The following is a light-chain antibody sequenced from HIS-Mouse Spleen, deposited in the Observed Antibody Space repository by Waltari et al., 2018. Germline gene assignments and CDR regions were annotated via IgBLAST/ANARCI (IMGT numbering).Light chain of an antibody. V-gene: IGLV2-23*01. CDR1: SSDVGSYNL. CDR2: EGS. CDR3: CSYAGSSTVV. J-gene: IGLJ2*01. Sequence: QSALTQPASVSGSPGQSITISCTGPSSDVGSYNLFSWYQQPPGKAPKLMIYEGSKRPSGVSNRFSGSKSGNTASLTISGLQAEDEADYYCCSYAGSSTVVFGGGTKLTVL.